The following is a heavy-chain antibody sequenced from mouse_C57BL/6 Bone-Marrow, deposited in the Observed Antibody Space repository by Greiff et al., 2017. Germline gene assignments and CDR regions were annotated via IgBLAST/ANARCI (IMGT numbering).Heavy chain of an antibody. CDR2: INPNNGGT. Sequence: VQLQQSGPELVKPGASVKISCKASGYTFTDYYMNWVKQSHGKSLAWIGDINPNNGGTSYNQKFKGKATLTVDKASSTAYMELRSLTSEDSAVYYCASDYGSSLFAYWGQGTLVTVSA. CDR1: GYTFTDYY. D-gene: IGHD1-1*01. V-gene: IGHV1-26*01. J-gene: IGHJ3*01. CDR3: ASDYGSSLFAY.